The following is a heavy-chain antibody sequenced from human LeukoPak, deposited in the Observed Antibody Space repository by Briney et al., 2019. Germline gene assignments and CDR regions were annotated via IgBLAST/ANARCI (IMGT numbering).Heavy chain of an antibody. CDR2: ICWDDDK. CDR1: GFSLCTRGVG. CDR3: AHRLPAAGNDGFDI. J-gene: IGHJ3*02. V-gene: IGHV2-5*02. D-gene: IGHD6-13*01. Sequence: SSPTLAKPTPTLALTSSFSGFSLCTRGVGVGWIPQPPGKALEWLPVICWDDDKRYSPSLKSRLTITKDTSKNQVVLTMTNMDPVDTATYYCAHRLPAAGNDGFDIWGQGTMVTVSS.